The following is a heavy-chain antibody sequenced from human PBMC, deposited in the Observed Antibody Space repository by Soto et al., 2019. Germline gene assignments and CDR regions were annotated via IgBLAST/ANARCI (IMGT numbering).Heavy chain of an antibody. CDR1: GDSIRSGEQY. Sequence: SETLSLTCTVSGDSIRSGEQYWSWIRQPPGKGLEWIGYIYYSGSTYYNPSPKSRVTLSVDTSKNQFSLELTSVTAADTAVYFCARVDILTVYGWRDVGGQGTTVTV. CDR2: IYYSGST. V-gene: IGHV4-30-4*01. D-gene: IGHD3-9*01. J-gene: IGHJ6*02. CDR3: ARVDILTVYGWRDV.